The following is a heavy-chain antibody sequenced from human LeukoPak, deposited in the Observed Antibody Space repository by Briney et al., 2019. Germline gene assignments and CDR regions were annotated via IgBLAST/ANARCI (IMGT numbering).Heavy chain of an antibody. CDR3: ARGSTGLYDY. D-gene: IGHD2-8*02. CDR2: ISSDSVFI. Sequence: PGGSLRLSCAASGFSFSTYGMNWVRQAPGKGLEWVSSISSDSVFIYYADSVKGRLTISRDNAENSLYLQMNSLRAEDTAVYHCARGSTGLYDYWGPGTLVTASS. CDR1: GFSFSTYG. V-gene: IGHV3-21*01. J-gene: IGHJ4*02.